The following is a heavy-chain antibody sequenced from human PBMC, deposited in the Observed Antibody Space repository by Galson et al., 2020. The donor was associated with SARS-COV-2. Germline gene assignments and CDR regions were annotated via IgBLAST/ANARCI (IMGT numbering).Heavy chain of an antibody. CDR1: GGSISSGGYY. CDR2: IYYSGST. Sequence: SQTLSLTCTVSGGSISSGGYYWSWIRQHPGKGLEWIGYIYYSGSTYYNPSLKSRVTISVDTSKNQFSLKLSSVTAADTAVYYCARVGRTIFGVVTHFDYWGQGTLVTVSS. CDR3: ARVGRTIFGVVTHFDY. V-gene: IGHV4-31*03. D-gene: IGHD3-3*01. J-gene: IGHJ4*02.